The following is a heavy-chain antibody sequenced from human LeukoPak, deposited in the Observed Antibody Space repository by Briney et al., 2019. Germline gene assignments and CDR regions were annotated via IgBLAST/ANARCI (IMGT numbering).Heavy chain of an antibody. CDR2: TYYRSKWYN. Sequence: SQTLSLTCAISGDSVSSNSAAWNWIRQSPSRGLEWLGRTYYRSKWYNDYAVSVKSRITINPDTSKNQFSLRLNSVTPEDTAVYYCASSFYDSSGYYRGDWFDPWGQGTLVTVSS. D-gene: IGHD3-22*01. J-gene: IGHJ5*02. V-gene: IGHV6-1*01. CDR1: GDSVSSNSAA. CDR3: ASSFYDSSGYYRGDWFDP.